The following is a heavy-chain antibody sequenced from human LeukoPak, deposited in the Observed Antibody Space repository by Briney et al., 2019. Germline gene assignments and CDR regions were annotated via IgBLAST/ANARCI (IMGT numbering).Heavy chain of an antibody. CDR3: AKFPMVQGVYNWFDP. J-gene: IGHJ5*02. CDR1: GFTFSSYA. CDR2: ISGSGGST. Sequence: GGSLRLSCAASGFTFSSYAMSWVRQAPGKGLEWVSAISGSGGSTYYADSVKGRFTISRDNSKNTLYLQMNSLRAEDTAVYYCAKFPMVQGVYNWFDPWGQGTLVTVSS. D-gene: IGHD3-10*01. V-gene: IGHV3-23*01.